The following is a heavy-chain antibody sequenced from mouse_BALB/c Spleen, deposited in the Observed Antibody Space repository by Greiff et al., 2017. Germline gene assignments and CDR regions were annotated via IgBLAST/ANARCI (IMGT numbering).Heavy chain of an antibody. Sequence: QVQLQQSGAELMKPGASVKISCKATGYTFSSYWIEWVKQRPGHGLEWIGEILPGSGSTNYNEKFKGKATFTADTSSNTAYMQLSSLTSEDSAVYYCARDSGSSWFAYWGQGTLVTVSA. J-gene: IGHJ3*01. V-gene: IGHV1-9*01. D-gene: IGHD6-1*01. CDR3: ARDSGSSWFAY. CDR2: ILPGSGST. CDR1: GYTFSSYW.